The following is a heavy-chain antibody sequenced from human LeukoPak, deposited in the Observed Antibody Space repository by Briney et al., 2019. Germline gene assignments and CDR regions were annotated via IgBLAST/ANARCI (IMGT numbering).Heavy chain of an antibody. V-gene: IGHV1-69*13. J-gene: IGHJ3*02. D-gene: IGHD1-14*01. Sequence: ASVKVSCKASGGTFSSYAISWVRQAPEQGLEWMGGIIPIFGTANYAQRFQGRVTITADESTSTAYMELSSLRSEDTAVYYCARGINRGAFDIWGQGTMVTVSS. CDR3: ARGINRGAFDI. CDR2: IIPIFGTA. CDR1: GGTFSSYA.